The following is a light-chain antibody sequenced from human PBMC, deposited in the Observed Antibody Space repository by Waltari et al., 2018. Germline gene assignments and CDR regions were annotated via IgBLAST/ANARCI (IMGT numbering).Light chain of an antibody. Sequence: EIVMTQSQPTLSVSPGERATLSCRASESVSSNLAWYQQKPGQAPRLLIYGASTRATGIPARFSGSGSGTEFTLTISSLQSEDFAVYYCQQYNNWPPRDTFGQGTKLDIK. CDR3: QQYNNWPPRDT. CDR1: ESVSSN. CDR2: GAS. V-gene: IGKV3-15*01. J-gene: IGKJ2*01.